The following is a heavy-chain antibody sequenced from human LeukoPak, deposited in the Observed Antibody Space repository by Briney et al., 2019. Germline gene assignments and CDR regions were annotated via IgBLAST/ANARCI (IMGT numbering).Heavy chain of an antibody. J-gene: IGHJ4*02. V-gene: IGHV4-59*01. CDR3: ARDGGLQSHFDF. Sequence: SETLSLTCNVIGDSFTDYYWNWIRQPPGKGLEWIGYIYYNENSNYSPSLKGRVTLSVDTSRNQFSLHLASVTAADTAMYYCARDGGLQSHFDFWGQGILATVAS. D-gene: IGHD3-16*01. CDR2: IYYNENS. CDR1: GDSFTDYY.